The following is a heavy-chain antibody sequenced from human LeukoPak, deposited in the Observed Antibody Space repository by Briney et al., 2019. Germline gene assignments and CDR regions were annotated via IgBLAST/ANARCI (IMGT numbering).Heavy chain of an antibody. CDR2: ISSSGISI. J-gene: IGHJ4*02. Sequence: NPGGSLRLSCAASGFTFSDYYMSWIRQAPGKGLERLSYISSSGISIHYADSVKGRFTISRDNAKNSLYLQMNSLGAEDTAVYYCARDFRDRSMPIDYWGQGTLVTVSS. CDR1: GFTFSDYY. V-gene: IGHV3-11*01. CDR3: ARDFRDRSMPIDY. D-gene: IGHD2/OR15-2a*01.